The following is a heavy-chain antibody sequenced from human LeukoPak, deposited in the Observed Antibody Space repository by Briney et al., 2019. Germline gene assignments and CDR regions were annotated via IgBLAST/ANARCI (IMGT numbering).Heavy chain of an antibody. V-gene: IGHV3-30*18. J-gene: IGHJ4*02. CDR1: GFSFTTCG. CDR3: VKDRTINGRSSPFDS. D-gene: IGHD1-26*01. Sequence: GGSLRLSCAASGFSFTTCGMHWVRQAPLKGLEWLAAISYDGRNQNYADSVKGRFTIFRDNSQNTLYLQMNSLRAEDTALYYCVKDRTINGRSSPFDSWGQGTLVTVSS. CDR2: ISYDGRNQ.